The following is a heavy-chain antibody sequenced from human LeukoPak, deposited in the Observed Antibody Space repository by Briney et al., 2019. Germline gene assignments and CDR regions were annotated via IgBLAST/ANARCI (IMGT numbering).Heavy chain of an antibody. J-gene: IGHJ6*02. CDR3: ARIAYDALDSYYYGMDV. D-gene: IGHD3-3*01. V-gene: IGHV4-31*03. CDR2: IYHSGST. Sequence: NPSQTLSLTCTVSGDSINSGGYYWSWIRQHPEKGLEWIGYIYHSGSTYYNPSLKSRVSISADASNTQFSLELSVVTVADTAVYYCARIAYDALDSYYYGMDVWGQGTTVTVSS. CDR1: GDSINSGGYY.